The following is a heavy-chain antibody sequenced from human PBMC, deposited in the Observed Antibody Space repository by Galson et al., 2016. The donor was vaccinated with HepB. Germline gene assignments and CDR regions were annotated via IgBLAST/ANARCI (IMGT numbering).Heavy chain of an antibody. V-gene: IGHV3-33*01. J-gene: IGHJ4*02. Sequence: SLRLSCAASGFTFSSYGMHWVRQAPGKGLEWVADIWHGGSNKYYADSVKGRFTISRDNSKNTLYLQMNSLGAEDTAVYYCARDRVVASLDYWGQGTLVTVSS. CDR3: ARDRVVASLDY. CDR1: GFTFSSYG. D-gene: IGHD5-12*01. CDR2: IWHGGSNK.